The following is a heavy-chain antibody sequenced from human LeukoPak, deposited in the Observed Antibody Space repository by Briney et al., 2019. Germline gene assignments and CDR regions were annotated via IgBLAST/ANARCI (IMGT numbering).Heavy chain of an antibody. CDR2: IYTSGST. J-gene: IGHJ4*02. Sequence: SETLSLTCTVSGGSISSYYWSWIRQPPGKGLEWIGYIYTSGSTNYNTSLKSRVTISVDTSKNQFSLKLSSVTAADTAVYYCARRLDYGDYEGVCFDYWGQGTLVTVSS. V-gene: IGHV4-4*09. CDR1: GGSISSYY. D-gene: IGHD4-17*01. CDR3: ARRLDYGDYEGVCFDY.